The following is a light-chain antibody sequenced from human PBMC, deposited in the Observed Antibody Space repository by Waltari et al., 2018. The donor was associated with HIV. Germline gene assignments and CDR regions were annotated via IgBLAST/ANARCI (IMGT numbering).Light chain of an antibody. CDR2: WAS. CDR1: QSVFYSPSHKNF. CDR3: QQYYGKFWT. V-gene: IGKV4-1*01. Sequence: DIVMTQFPNSLAVYLGERDTMRCRCSQSVFYSPSHKNFFSWYQEKTGQPPRLFIYWASTRENGVPDRFTGSGSGADFTLTISNLQPEDVATYYCQQYYGKFWTFGQGTKVEV. J-gene: IGKJ1*01.